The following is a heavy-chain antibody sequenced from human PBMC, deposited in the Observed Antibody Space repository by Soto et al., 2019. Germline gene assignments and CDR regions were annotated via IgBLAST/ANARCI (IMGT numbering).Heavy chain of an antibody. Sequence: PSETLSLTCTVSGGSVSSSSYSWGWIRQPPGKGLEWIGTIYYSENTYYNPSLMSRVTISVDTSKNQFSLKLSSVTAADTAVYYCVTQTVGVGASDWGQGTLVTVSS. V-gene: IGHV4-39*01. CDR1: GGSVSSSSYS. J-gene: IGHJ4*02. D-gene: IGHD1-26*01. CDR3: VTQTVGVGASD. CDR2: IYYSENT.